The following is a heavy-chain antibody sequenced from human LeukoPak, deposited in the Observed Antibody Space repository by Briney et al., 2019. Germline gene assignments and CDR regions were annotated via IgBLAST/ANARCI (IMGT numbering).Heavy chain of an antibody. D-gene: IGHD3-22*01. CDR2: SNHSGST. J-gene: IGHJ6*02. CDR1: GGSFSGYY. CDR3: ARVTRNYYDSSGYRGYYYGMDV. V-gene: IGHV4-34*01. Sequence: SETLSLTCAVYGGSFSGYYWSWIRQPPGKGLEWMGESNHSGSTNYNPSLKSRVTISVDTSKNQFSLKLSSVTAADTAVYYCARVTRNYYDSSGYRGYYYGMDVWGQGTTVTVSS.